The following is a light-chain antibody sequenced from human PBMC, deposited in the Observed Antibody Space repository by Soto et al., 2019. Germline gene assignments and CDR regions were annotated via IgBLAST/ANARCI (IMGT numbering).Light chain of an antibody. V-gene: IGLV1-51*02. J-gene: IGLJ2*01. CDR2: ENN. CDR1: SSNIGNNY. Sequence: QSVLTQPPSVSAAPGQKVTISCSGSSSNIGNNYISWFQQLPGTAPKLLVYENNMRPSGIPDRFSGSKSGTSATLGISGLQTGDDADYYCGTWDSSLSAVVFGGGTKLTVL. CDR3: GTWDSSLSAVV.